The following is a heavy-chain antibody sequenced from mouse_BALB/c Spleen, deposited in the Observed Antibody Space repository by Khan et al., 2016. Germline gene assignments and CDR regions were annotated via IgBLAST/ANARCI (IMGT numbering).Heavy chain of an antibody. Sequence: EVKLEVSGGGLVQPGGSMKLSCVASGFTFSNYWMNWVRQSPEKGLEWVAEIRLQSNNYATHYAESVKGRLTISSDDSKSSVYLQMHNLRAEDTGIYYCTRDGYFDVWGAGTTVTVSS. J-gene: IGHJ1*01. CDR3: TRDGYFDV. V-gene: IGHV6-6*02. CDR2: IRLQSNNYAT. CDR1: GFTFSNYW.